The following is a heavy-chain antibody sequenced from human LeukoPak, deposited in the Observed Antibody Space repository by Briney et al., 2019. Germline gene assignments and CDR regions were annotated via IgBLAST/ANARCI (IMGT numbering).Heavy chain of an antibody. J-gene: IGHJ4*02. Sequence: GGSLRLSCAASGFTFSSYAMSWVRQAPGKGLEWVSAISGGGGSTYYADSVKGRFTISRDNSKNTLYLQMNSLRAEDTAVYYCAKDFAPPRTYYDILTGYSLSDYWGQGALVTVSS. CDR3: AKDFAPPRTYYDILTGYSLSDY. CDR2: ISGGGGST. D-gene: IGHD3-9*01. V-gene: IGHV3-23*01. CDR1: GFTFSSYA.